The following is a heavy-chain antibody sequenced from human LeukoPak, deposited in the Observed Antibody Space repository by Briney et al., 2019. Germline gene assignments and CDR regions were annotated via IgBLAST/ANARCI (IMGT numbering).Heavy chain of an antibody. V-gene: IGHV3-11*06. Sequence: GGSLRLSCAASGFTFSDYYMSWIRQAPGKGLEWVSSISSSSSYIYYADSVKGRFTISRDNAKNSLYLQMNSLRAEDTAVYYCARGLFGVINPTDYWGQGTLVTVSS. CDR1: GFTFSDYY. CDR2: ISSSSSYI. D-gene: IGHD3-3*01. J-gene: IGHJ4*02. CDR3: ARGLFGVINPTDY.